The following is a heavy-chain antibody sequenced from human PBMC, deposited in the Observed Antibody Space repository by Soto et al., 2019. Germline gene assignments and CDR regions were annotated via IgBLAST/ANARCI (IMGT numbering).Heavy chain of an antibody. Sequence: PGRSLRLSCAASGFTFSSYTMHWVRQAPGKGLEWVSPISGSGGSTYYADSVKGRFTISRDNSKNTLYLQMNSLRAEDTAVYYCAKDKEVRGVIIHPNWFDPWGQGTLVNVSS. V-gene: IGHV3-23*01. CDR1: GFTFSSYT. J-gene: IGHJ5*02. CDR2: ISGSGGST. D-gene: IGHD3-10*01. CDR3: AKDKEVRGVIIHPNWFDP.